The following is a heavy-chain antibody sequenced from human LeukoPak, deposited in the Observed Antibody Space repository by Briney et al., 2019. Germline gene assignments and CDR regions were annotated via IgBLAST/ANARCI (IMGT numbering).Heavy chain of an antibody. D-gene: IGHD4/OR15-4a*01. CDR3: VRSTGKFYYGADV. CDR1: GFTFSSYA. CDR2: ISYDGRNN. J-gene: IGHJ6*02. Sequence: GRSLRLSCAASGFTFSSYAMYWVRQAPGEGLEWVAAISYDGRNNYYADSAKGRLTIARDNSKNTLYLQMSSLGAEDTAVYYCVRSTGKFYYGADVWGQGTTVTVSS. V-gene: IGHV3-30*04.